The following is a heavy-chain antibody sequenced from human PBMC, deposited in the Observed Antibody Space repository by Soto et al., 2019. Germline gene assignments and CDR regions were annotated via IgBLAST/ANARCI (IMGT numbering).Heavy chain of an antibody. Sequence: PSETLSLTCTVSGGSISSGGYYWSWIRQHPGKGLEWIGYIYYSGSTYYNPSLKSRVTISVDTSKNQFSLKLSSVTAADTAVYYCARAKGYCISTSCPYNWFDPWGQGTLVTVSS. CDR1: GGSISSGGYY. D-gene: IGHD2-2*01. J-gene: IGHJ5*02. CDR2: IYYSGST. V-gene: IGHV4-31*03. CDR3: ARAKGYCISTSCPYNWFDP.